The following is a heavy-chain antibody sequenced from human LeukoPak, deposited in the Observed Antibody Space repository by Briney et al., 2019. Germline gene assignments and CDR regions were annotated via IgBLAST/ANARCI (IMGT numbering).Heavy chain of an antibody. CDR2: INHSGST. CDR3: ASPSTSYMVRGVISLAFDI. D-gene: IGHD3-10*01. V-gene: IGHV4-34*01. CDR1: GASFSCYY. J-gene: IGHJ3*02. Sequence: SESVSLTCAVYGASFSCYYWSWIRQPPGKGLEWIGEINHSGSTYYNPSLKSRVTISVDTSKNHFSLKLSSVTAADTAVYYCASPSTSYMVRGVISLAFDIWGQGTMATVSS.